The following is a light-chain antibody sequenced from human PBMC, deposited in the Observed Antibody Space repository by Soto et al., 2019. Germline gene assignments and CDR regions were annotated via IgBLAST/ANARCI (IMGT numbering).Light chain of an antibody. V-gene: IGKV1-6*01. J-gene: IGKJ1*01. CDR3: LQDYNYPRT. CDR2: AAS. CDR1: QAIRSD. Sequence: AVQMTQSPSSLSASVGDRVTITCRASQAIRSDLGWYQMKPGKVPKLLIYAASNLQSGVPSRFIGRGYGTDCTRTISSRQPEDVATYYCLQDYNYPRTFGQGTKVEI.